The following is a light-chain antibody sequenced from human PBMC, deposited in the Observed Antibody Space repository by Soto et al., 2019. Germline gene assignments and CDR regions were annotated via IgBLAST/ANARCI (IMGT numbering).Light chain of an antibody. V-gene: IGLV8-61*01. CDR1: SGSVSTSYY. CDR3: VLYMGSGFWV. CDR2: STN. Sequence: QTVVTQEPSFSVSPGGTVTLTCGLSSGSVSTSYYPNWYQQTPGQAPRTLIYSTNTRSSGVPDRFSGSILGNKAALTITGAQADDESDYYCVLYMGSGFWVFGGGTKLTVL. J-gene: IGLJ3*02.